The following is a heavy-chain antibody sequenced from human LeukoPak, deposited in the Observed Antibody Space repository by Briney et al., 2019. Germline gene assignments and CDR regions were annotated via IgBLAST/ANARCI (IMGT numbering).Heavy chain of an antibody. V-gene: IGHV4-39*01. CDR2: IYYSGST. J-gene: IGHJ5*02. CDR1: GGSISSSSYY. Sequence: SETLSLTCTVSGGSISSSSYYWGWIRQPPGKGLEWIGSIYYSGSTYYNPSLKSRVTISVDTSKNQFSLKLSSVTAADTAVYYCARHKRGGRYFDWLTRPNWFDPWGQGTLVTVSS. D-gene: IGHD3-9*01. CDR3: ARHKRGGRYFDWLTRPNWFDP.